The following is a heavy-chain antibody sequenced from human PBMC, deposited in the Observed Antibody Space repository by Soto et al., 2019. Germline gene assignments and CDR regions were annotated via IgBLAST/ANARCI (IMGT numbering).Heavy chain of an antibody. Sequence: GGSLRLSCAASGFTFSSYGMHWVRQAPGKGLEWVAVISYDGSNKYYADSVKGRFTISRDNSKNTLYLQMNSLRAEDTAVYYCAKVFMITFGGVIGTDAFDIWGQGTMVTVSS. CDR3: AKVFMITFGGVIGTDAFDI. CDR1: GFTFSSYG. J-gene: IGHJ3*02. CDR2: ISYDGSNK. D-gene: IGHD3-16*02. V-gene: IGHV3-30*18.